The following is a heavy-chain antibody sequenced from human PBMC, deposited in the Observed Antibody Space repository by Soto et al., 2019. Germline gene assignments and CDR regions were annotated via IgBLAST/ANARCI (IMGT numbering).Heavy chain of an antibody. CDR2: IDPSDSYT. J-gene: IGHJ6*02. Sequence: GESLKISCNGSGYIFTSYWISWVRQMPGKGLEWMGRIDPSDSYTNYSPSFQGHVTISADKSISTAYLQWSSLKASDTAMYYCAGNYGSGSYYNAPMDVWGQGTTVTVSS. CDR3: AGNYGSGSYYNAPMDV. CDR1: GYIFTSYW. V-gene: IGHV5-10-1*01. D-gene: IGHD3-10*01.